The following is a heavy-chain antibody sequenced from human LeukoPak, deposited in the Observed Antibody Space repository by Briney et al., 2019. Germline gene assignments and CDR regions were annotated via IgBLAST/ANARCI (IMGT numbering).Heavy chain of an antibody. CDR2: INHSGST. V-gene: IGHV4-34*01. CDR1: GGSFSGYY. Sequence: SETLSHTCAVYGGSFSGYYWSWIRQPPGKGLEWIGEINHSGSTNYNPSLKSRVTISVDTSKNQFSLKLSSVTAADTAVYYCAVGYCSSTSCYRIGYWGQGTLVTVSS. CDR3: AVGYCSSTSCYRIGY. J-gene: IGHJ4*02. D-gene: IGHD2-2*02.